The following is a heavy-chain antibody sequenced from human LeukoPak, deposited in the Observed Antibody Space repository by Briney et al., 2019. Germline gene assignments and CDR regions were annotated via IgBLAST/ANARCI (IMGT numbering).Heavy chain of an antibody. CDR2: IYYTGST. D-gene: IGHD3-10*01. V-gene: IGHV4-30-4*01. CDR3: ARETYKYGSGNYFDY. Sequence: PSETLSLTCTVSGGSITSGDCYWSWIRRPPGKGLEWIGYIYYTGSTYYNPSLKSRVTISLDTSKSQFSLKLSSVTAADTAMYYCARETYKYGSGNYFDYWGQGTLVTVSS. J-gene: IGHJ4*02. CDR1: GGSITSGDCY.